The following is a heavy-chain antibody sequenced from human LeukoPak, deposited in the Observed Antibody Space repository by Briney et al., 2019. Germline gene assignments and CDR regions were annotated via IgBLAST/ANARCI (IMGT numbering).Heavy chain of an antibody. CDR2: IDKKDNFYAT. V-gene: IGHV3-73*01. CDR3: TRDSGTYNWLDP. J-gene: IGHJ5*02. CDR1: GFTFSGSA. D-gene: IGHD1-26*01. Sequence: GGSLRLSCAASGFTFSGSAIHWVRQSSGKGLEWVGHIDKKDNFYATTSAASVTGRFTISRGDSKNTAYLQMNNLKTEDTALYYCTRDSGTYNWLDPWGQGTLVTVSS.